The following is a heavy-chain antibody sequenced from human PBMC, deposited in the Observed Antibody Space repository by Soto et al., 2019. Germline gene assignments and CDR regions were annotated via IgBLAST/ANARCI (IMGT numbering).Heavy chain of an antibody. CDR2: IYYSGST. V-gene: IGHV4-59*01. D-gene: IGHD2-15*01. Sequence: SXTLSLPCTVSVGSISIYYWSWIVQPPGKGLEWIGYIYYSGSTNCNPSLKSRVTISVDTSKNQFSLKLSSVTAADKAVYYCARGEYCSGGSCYVPMGYWGQGTLVTVSS. J-gene: IGHJ4*02. CDR3: ARGEYCSGGSCYVPMGY. CDR1: VGSISIYY.